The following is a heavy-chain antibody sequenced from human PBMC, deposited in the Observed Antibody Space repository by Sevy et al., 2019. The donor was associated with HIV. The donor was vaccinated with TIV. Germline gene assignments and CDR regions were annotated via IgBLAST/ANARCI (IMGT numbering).Heavy chain of an antibody. D-gene: IGHD3-3*01. J-gene: IGHJ4*02. Sequence: GGSLRLSCAASGFTFTDYWMSWVRQPPGKGLEWVATIKQDESEKYNMDSVKGRFAISRDNGKNSVSLRMSGLRVEDTALYYCAREGGGFNWRPYYFDSWGQGTLVTVSS. CDR2: IKQDESEK. V-gene: IGHV3-7*01. CDR1: GFTFTDYW. CDR3: AREGGGFNWRPYYFDS.